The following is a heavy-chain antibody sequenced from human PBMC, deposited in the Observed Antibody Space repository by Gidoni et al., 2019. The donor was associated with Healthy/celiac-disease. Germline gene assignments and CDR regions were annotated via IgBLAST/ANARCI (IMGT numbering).Heavy chain of an antibody. J-gene: IGHJ4*02. CDR2: ISGSGGST. D-gene: IGHD2-21*02. CDR1: GFPFRRYA. Sequence: EVQLLESGGGLVQPGGSLRLSCAASGFPFRRYAMSWVRQAPGKGLEWVSAISGSGGSTYYADSVKGRFTISRDNSKNTLYLQMNSLRAEDTAVYYCAKAHRYGGNSAAPGDFDYWGQGTLVTVSS. V-gene: IGHV3-23*01. CDR3: AKAHRYGGNSAAPGDFDY.